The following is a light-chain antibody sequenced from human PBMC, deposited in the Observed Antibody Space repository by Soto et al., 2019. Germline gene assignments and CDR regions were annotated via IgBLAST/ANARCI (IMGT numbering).Light chain of an antibody. CDR2: AAS. CDR1: QRISSY. Sequence: DIQMTQSPSSLSASVGDRVSITYRASQRISSYLHWYQQKPGKAPKLLIYAASSLQSGVPPRFSGSGSGTDFTLTISSLQPEDFATYYCQQSYSTPLTFGGGTKVEIK. V-gene: IGKV1-39*01. J-gene: IGKJ4*01. CDR3: QQSYSTPLT.